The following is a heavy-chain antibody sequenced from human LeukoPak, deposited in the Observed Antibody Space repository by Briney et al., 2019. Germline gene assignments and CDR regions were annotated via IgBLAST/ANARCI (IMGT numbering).Heavy chain of an antibody. V-gene: IGHV4-39*01. J-gene: IGHJ5*02. CDR3: ARVGYCTNGVCYNWFDP. CDR1: GGSISSSSHY. D-gene: IGHD2-8*01. CDR2: IYYSGST. Sequence: SETLSLTCTVSGGSISSSSHYWGWIRQPPGKGLEWIGSIYYSGSTYYNPSLKGRVTISADTSKNQFSLKLNSVTAADTAVHYCARVGYCTNGVCYNWFDPWGQGTLVTVSS.